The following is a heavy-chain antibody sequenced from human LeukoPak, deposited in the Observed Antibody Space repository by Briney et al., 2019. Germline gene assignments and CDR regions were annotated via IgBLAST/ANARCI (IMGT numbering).Heavy chain of an antibody. D-gene: IGHD5-18*01. J-gene: IGHJ4*02. CDR1: GYTFTSYG. Sequence: GASVKVSCKASGYTFTSYGISWVRQAPGQGLEWMGGIIPIFGTANYAQKFQGRVTITADESTSTAYMELSSLRSEDTAVYYCARRVVDTAMVTWYYFDYWGQGTLVTVSS. CDR2: IIPIFGTA. V-gene: IGHV1-69*13. CDR3: ARRVVDTAMVTWYYFDY.